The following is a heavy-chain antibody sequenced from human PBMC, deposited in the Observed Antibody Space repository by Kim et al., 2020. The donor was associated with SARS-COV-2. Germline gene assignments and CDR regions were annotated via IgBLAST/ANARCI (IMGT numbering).Heavy chain of an antibody. CDR3: ARLGTSRYYDILTAGIGQSEGC. V-gene: IGHV3-11*04. Sequence: GGSLRLSCAASGFTFSDYYMSWIRQAPGKGLEWVSYISSSGSTIYYADSVKGRFTISRDNAKNSLYLQMNSLRAEDTAVYYCARLGTSRYYDILTAGIGQSEGCWGQGTPVTVSS. J-gene: IGHJ4*02. CDR1: GFTFSDYY. CDR2: ISSSGSTI. D-gene: IGHD3-9*01.